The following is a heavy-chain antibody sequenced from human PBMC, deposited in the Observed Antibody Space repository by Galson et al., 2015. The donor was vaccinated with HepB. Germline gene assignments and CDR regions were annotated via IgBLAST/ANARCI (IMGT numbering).Heavy chain of an antibody. V-gene: IGHV3-74*01. J-gene: IGHJ6*02. D-gene: IGHD5-18*01. Sequence: SLRLSCAASGFTFSSYWMHWVRQAPGKGLVWVSRINSDGSSTSYADSVKGRFTISRDNAKNTLYLQMNSLRAEDTAVYYCARDFSWIPRYYYYGMDVWGQGTTVTVSS. CDR3: ARDFSWIPRYYYYGMDV. CDR2: INSDGSST. CDR1: GFTFSSYW.